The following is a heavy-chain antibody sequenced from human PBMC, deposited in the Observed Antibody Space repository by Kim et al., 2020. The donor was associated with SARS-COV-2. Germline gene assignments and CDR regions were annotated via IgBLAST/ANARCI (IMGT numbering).Heavy chain of an antibody. D-gene: IGHD3-10*01. CDR2: ISYDGSNK. V-gene: IGHV3-30*18. J-gene: IGHJ6*02. CDR3: AKDKMVRGVIISHYYGMDV. CDR1: GFTFSSYG. Sequence: GGSLRLSCAASGFTFSSYGMHWVRQALGKGLEWVAVISYDGSNKYYADSVKGRFTISRDNSKNTLYLQMNSLRAEDTAVYYCAKDKMVRGVIISHYYGMDVWGQGTTVTVSS.